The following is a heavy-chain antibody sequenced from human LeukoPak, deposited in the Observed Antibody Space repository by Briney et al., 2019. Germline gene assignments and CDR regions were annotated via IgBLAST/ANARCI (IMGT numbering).Heavy chain of an antibody. V-gene: IGHV4-38-2*02. CDR3: ARDPQGHYGVKYFDY. J-gene: IGHJ4*02. D-gene: IGHD4-17*01. CDR1: GYSISSGYY. CDR2: IYHSGTT. Sequence: SETLSLTCTVSGYSISSGYYWGWIRQSPGKGLEWIGNIYHSGTTYYNPSLNSRVSISADTSRNQFSLRLASVTAADTAVYYCARDPQGHYGVKYFDYWGQGTLVTVSS.